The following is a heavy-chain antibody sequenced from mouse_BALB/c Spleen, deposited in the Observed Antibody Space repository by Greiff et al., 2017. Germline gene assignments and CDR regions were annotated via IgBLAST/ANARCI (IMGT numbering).Heavy chain of an antibody. V-gene: IGHV1-69*02. CDR3: TSGGYGRRSWFAY. D-gene: IGHD1-1*02. J-gene: IGHJ3*01. Sequence: QVQLQQPGAELVRPGASVKLSCKASGYTFTSYWINWVKQRPGQGLEWIGNIYPSDSYTNYNQKFKDKATLTVDKSSSTAYMQLSSPTSEDSAVYYCTSGGYGRRSWFAYWGQGTLVTVSA. CDR1: GYTFTSYW. CDR2: IYPSDSYT.